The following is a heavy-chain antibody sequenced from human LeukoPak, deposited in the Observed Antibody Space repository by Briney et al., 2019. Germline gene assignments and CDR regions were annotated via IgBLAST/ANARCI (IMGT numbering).Heavy chain of an antibody. V-gene: IGHV1-2*02. CDR1: GYTFTSYA. CDR3: ARDQGSGGPTGYFDL. Sequence: GASVKVSCKASGYTFTSYAMHWVRQAPGQRLEWMGCINPNSGGTNYAQKLQGRVTMIRDTSISTAYMELSRVRNDDTAVYYCARDQGSGGPTGYFDLWGRGTLVTVSS. CDR2: INPNSGGT. J-gene: IGHJ2*01. D-gene: IGHD2-15*01.